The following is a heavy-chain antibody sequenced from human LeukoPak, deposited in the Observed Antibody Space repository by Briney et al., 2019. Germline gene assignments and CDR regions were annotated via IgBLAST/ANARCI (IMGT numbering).Heavy chain of an antibody. CDR2: IYYTGTT. V-gene: IGHV4-61*01. D-gene: IGHD4-23*01. CDR1: GGSISSSSYY. CDR3: ARDRYGGNSGEFDY. J-gene: IGHJ4*02. Sequence: SETLSLTCTVSGGSISSSSYYWSWIRQSPGKALEWIGYIYYTGTTNYNPSLKSRVTILVDTSKNQSSLKLSSVTAADTAVYYCARDRYGGNSGEFDYWGQGTLVTVSS.